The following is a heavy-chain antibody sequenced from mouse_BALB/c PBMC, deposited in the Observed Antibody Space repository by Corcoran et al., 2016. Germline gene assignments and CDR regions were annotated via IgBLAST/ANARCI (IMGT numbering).Heavy chain of an antibody. CDR1: GYTFPSYV. J-gene: IGHJ4*01. CDR3: ARLYPGIAMDY. Sequence: EVQLQQSGPELVKPGASVKMSCKASGYTFPSYVMHWVKQKPGQGLEWIGYINPYNDGTKYNEKFKGKATLTSDKSSSTAYMELSSLTSEDSAVYYCARLYPGIAMDYWGQGTSVTVSS. CDR2: INPYNDGT. V-gene: IGHV1S136*01.